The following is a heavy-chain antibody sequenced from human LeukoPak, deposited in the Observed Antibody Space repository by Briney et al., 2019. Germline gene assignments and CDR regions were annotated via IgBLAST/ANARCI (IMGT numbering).Heavy chain of an antibody. D-gene: IGHD6-6*01. CDR1: GGTFSSYT. J-gene: IGHJ4*02. CDR2: IIPIFGIA. CDR3: ARTQPLSHRIAARL. Sequence: SVKVSCKASGGTFSSYTISWVRQAPGQGLEWMGRIIPIFGIANYAQKFQGRVTITADKSTSTAYMELSSLRSEDTAVYYCARTQPLSHRIAARLWGQGTLVTVSS. V-gene: IGHV1-69*02.